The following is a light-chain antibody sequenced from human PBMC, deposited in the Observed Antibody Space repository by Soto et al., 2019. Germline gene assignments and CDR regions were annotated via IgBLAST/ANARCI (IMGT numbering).Light chain of an antibody. CDR2: AAS. Sequence: DIQMTQSPSSLSASVGDRVTITCRASQSISSYLNWYQQKPGRSPKLLIYAASSLQSGVPSRFSGSGSGTDFAITISSLQPEDFATCYCQQSYSTPYTFGQGTKLQIK. V-gene: IGKV1-39*01. CDR3: QQSYSTPYT. J-gene: IGKJ2*01. CDR1: QSISSY.